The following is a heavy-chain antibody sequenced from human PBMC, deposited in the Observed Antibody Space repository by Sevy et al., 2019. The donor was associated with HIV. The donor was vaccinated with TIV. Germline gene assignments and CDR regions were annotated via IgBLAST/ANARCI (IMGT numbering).Heavy chain of an antibody. CDR1: GFTFSTYS. V-gene: IGHV3-48*01. CDR2: ISSSSRTI. Sequence: GGSLRLSCAASGFTFSTYSMNWVRQAPGKGLEWVSYISSSSRTIFYAASAKGRFTISRDNAKKSLYLQMDSLTAEDTAVYYCARDEQTYGDYDYFDYWGQGTLVTVSS. D-gene: IGHD4-17*01. J-gene: IGHJ4*02. CDR3: ARDEQTYGDYDYFDY.